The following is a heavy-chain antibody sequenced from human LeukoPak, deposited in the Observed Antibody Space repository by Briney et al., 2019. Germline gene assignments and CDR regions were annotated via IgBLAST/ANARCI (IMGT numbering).Heavy chain of an antibody. D-gene: IGHD2-2*01. CDR3: ARVHPFCSTTSCYGYYYMDV. CDR1: GGSISSYY. CDR2: IYTSGST. Sequence: SETLSLTCTVSGGSISSYYWSWIRQPAGKGLEWIGRIYTSGSTNYNPSLKSRVTMSVDTSKNQFSLMLRSVTAADTALYYCARVHPFCSTTSCYGYYYMDVWGKGTTVTVSS. V-gene: IGHV4-4*07. J-gene: IGHJ6*03.